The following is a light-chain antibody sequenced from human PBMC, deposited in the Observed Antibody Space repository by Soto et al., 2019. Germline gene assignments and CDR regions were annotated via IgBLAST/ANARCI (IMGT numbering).Light chain of an antibody. Sequence: DIQMTQSPSSLSASVGDRVSISCRTGQNIDRYLNWYQQKPGKAPQVLISGAASLQSGVPSRFSGSGSGTEFTLSISSLQPEDFATYFCQQSYSAPYTFGQGTRLEI. J-gene: IGKJ2*01. CDR2: GAA. V-gene: IGKV1-39*01. CDR1: QNIDRY. CDR3: QQSYSAPYT.